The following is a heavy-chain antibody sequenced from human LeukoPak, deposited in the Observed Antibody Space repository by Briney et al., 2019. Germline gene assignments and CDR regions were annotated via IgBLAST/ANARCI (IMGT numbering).Heavy chain of an antibody. D-gene: IGHD4-17*01. Sequence: ASVKVSCKASGYTFTSYGISWVRQAPGQGLEWMGCISAYNGNTNYAQKLQGRVTMTTDTSPSTVYMEPRSLRSDDTAVYYCARDWWYGDYSIGDNWGQGTLVTVSS. CDR2: ISAYNGNT. CDR1: GYTFTSYG. J-gene: IGHJ4*02. CDR3: ARDWWYGDYSIGDN. V-gene: IGHV1-18*01.